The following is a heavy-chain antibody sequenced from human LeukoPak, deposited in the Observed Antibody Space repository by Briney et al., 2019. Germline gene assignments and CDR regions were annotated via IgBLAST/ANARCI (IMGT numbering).Heavy chain of an antibody. D-gene: IGHD6-13*01. V-gene: IGHV1-2*06. J-gene: IGHJ4*02. Sequence: ASVKVSCTASGYTFTGYYMHWVRQAPGQGPEWMGRINPNSGDTNYAQKVQGRVTVTRDTSISTAYMELSRLRSDDTAVYYCAREGERIAAEEPRRHVRYWGQGTLVTVSS. CDR3: AREGERIAAEEPRRHVRY. CDR2: INPNSGDT. CDR1: GYTFTGYY.